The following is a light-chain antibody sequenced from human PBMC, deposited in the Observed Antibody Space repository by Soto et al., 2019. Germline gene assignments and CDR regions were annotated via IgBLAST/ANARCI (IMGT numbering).Light chain of an antibody. CDR3: QQYGSLIT. CDR1: ESVSRN. CDR2: DAS. J-gene: IGKJ5*01. Sequence: EIVFTQSASTLSLSPGERATLSCRASESVSRNLAWYQQKPGQAPRLLIYDASTRATGIPARFSGSGSGTDFTLTISRLEPEDFAVYYCQQYGSLITFGQGTRLEIK. V-gene: IGKV3-20*01.